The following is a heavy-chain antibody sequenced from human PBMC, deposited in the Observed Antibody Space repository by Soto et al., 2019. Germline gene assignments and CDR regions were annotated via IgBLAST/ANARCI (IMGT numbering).Heavy chain of an antibody. J-gene: IGHJ6*02. Sequence: SETLSLSCTVSGGSVSSGSYYWSWIRQPPGKGLEWIGYIYYSGSTNYNHSLKSRVTISVDTSKNQFSLKLSSVTAADTAVYFCVRDSKQQLVRGNYYYGMDVWGQGTTVTVSS. D-gene: IGHD6-13*01. V-gene: IGHV4-61*01. CDR2: IYYSGST. CDR1: GGSVSSGSYY. CDR3: VRDSKQQLVRGNYYYGMDV.